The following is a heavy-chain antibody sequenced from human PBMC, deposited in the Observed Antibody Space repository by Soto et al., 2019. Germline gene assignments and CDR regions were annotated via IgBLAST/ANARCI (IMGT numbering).Heavy chain of an antibody. CDR3: ACSSYYYGLRDY. D-gene: IGHD3-22*01. J-gene: IGHJ4*02. CDR1: VGSFIGYY. Sequence: PSETLSLTCALYVGSFIGYYWRWIRQPPGKGLEWLGEINHSVSTNYYPSLKSRVTISVDTSKHQCSLQLRSVPAADTAVYYCACSSYYYGLRDYWGQGTLVTVSS. V-gene: IGHV4-34*01. CDR2: INHSVST.